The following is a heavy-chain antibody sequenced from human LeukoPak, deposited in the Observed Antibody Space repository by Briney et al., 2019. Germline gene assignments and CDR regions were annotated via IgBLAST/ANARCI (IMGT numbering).Heavy chain of an antibody. CDR1: GFTFSNYD. CDR3: ARDTLGDGRFGEISN. J-gene: IGHJ4*02. D-gene: IGHD3-10*01. CDR2: ITSSSSIV. Sequence: PGGSLRLSCAASGFTFSNYDMNWVRQAPGKGLEWISFITSSSSIVYYTDSVEGRFTISRDNAKNSLYLQMNSLRVEDTAVYYCARDTLGDGRFGEISNWGQGTLVTVSS. V-gene: IGHV3-48*04.